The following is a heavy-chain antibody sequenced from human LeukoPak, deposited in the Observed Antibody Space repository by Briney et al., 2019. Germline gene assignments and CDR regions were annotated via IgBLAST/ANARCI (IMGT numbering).Heavy chain of an antibody. J-gene: IGHJ5*02. Sequence: PSETLSLTCTVSGGSISSYYWSWIRQPAGKGLEGIGRIYTSGSTNYNPSLKSRVTMSVDTSKNQFSLKLSSVTAADTAVYYCARELLWFGEGYNWFDPWGQGTLVTVSS. CDR1: GGSISSYY. CDR3: ARELLWFGEGYNWFDP. CDR2: IYTSGST. D-gene: IGHD3-10*01. V-gene: IGHV4-4*07.